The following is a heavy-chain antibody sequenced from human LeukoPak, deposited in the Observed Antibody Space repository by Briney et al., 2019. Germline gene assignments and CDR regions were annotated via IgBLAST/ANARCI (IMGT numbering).Heavy chain of an antibody. CDR1: GYTFTSYT. CDR3: ARGTPDSSGSGAFDI. D-gene: IGHD3-22*01. Sequence: SVKVSCKASGYTFTSYTISWVRQAPGQGLEWMGRIIPILGIANYAQKFQGRVTITADKSTSTAYMELGSLRSEDTAVYYCARGTPDSSGSGAFDIWGQGTMVTVSS. CDR2: IIPILGIA. V-gene: IGHV1-69*02. J-gene: IGHJ3*02.